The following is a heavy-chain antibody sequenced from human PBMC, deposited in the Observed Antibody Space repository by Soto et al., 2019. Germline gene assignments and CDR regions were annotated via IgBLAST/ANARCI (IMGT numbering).Heavy chain of an antibody. CDR3: AKGGRQWLVTSDFKY. V-gene: IGHV3-30*18. CDR2: VSHHGRNT. CDR1: GFTFMDYA. Sequence: VQLVESGGGVVQPGRSLRRSCAASGFTFMDYAMHWVRQAPGKGLEWVAVVSHHGRNTPYADSVKGRFTISRDSSQNTVSLEMTSLRAEDTAVYYCAKGGRQWLVTSDFKYWGQGALVTVSS. D-gene: IGHD6-19*01. J-gene: IGHJ4*02.